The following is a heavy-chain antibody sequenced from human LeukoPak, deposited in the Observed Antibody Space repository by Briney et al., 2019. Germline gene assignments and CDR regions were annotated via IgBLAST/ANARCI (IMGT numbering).Heavy chain of an antibody. CDR3: ARVAYCTNGVCYLGLYYFDY. CDR1: GYSISSGYY. V-gene: IGHV4-38-2*02. CDR2: IYHSGST. D-gene: IGHD2-8*01. J-gene: IGHJ4*02. Sequence: SETLSLTCTVSGYSISSGYYWGWIRQPPGKGLEWIGSIYHSGSTYYNPSLKSRVTISVDKSKNQFSLKLSSVTAADTAVYYCARVAYCTNGVCYLGLYYFDYWGQGTLVTVSS.